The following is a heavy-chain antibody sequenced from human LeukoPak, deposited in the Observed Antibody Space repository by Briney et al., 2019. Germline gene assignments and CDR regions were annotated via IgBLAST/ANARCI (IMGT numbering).Heavy chain of an antibody. CDR3: ARGVGSGWIYYYYGMDV. CDR1: GGSISSYY. Sequence: SETLSLTCTVSGGSISSYYWSWIRQPPGKGLEWIGYIYYSGSTNYNPSLKSRVTISVDTSKNQFSLKLSSVTAADTAVYYCARGVGSGWIYYYYGMDVWGKGTTVTVSS. CDR2: IYYSGST. J-gene: IGHJ6*04. D-gene: IGHD6-19*01. V-gene: IGHV4-59*01.